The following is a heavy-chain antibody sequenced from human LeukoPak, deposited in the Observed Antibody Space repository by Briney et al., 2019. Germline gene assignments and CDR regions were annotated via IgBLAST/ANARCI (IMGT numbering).Heavy chain of an antibody. D-gene: IGHD5-18*01. CDR3: ARHRPRHGDTADY. J-gene: IGHJ4*02. CDR1: GYIFISYA. Sequence: ASVKVSCKASGYIFISYAMHWVRQAPGQRLEWTGWINAGNGNTKYSQKFQGRVTITRDTSASTVYMELSSLRSEDTAVYYCARHRPRHGDTADYWGQGTQVTVSS. CDR2: INAGNGNT. V-gene: IGHV1-3*01.